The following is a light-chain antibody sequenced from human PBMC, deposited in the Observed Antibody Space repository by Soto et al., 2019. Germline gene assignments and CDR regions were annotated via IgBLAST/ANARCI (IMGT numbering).Light chain of an antibody. CDR2: WAS. J-gene: IGKJ1*01. Sequence: DIVMTQSPDSLAVSLGERATINCKSSQSVLCSSINKNHLAWYQQKPGQPPKLLIYWASARESGVPDRFSGSGSGTDFTLTISSLQAQDVAVYYCQQYESTPPTFGQGTKVEIK. CDR3: QQYESTPPT. CDR1: QSVLCSSINKNH. V-gene: IGKV4-1*01.